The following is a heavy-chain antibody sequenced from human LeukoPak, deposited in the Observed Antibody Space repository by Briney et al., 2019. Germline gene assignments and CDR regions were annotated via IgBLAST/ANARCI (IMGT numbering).Heavy chain of an antibody. D-gene: IGHD1-26*01. CDR3: VRRAGSYYFDY. J-gene: IGHJ4*02. V-gene: IGHV3-64D*06. CDR1: GFTFSNYA. CDR2: ISSNGRST. Sequence: GGSLRLSCSASGFTFSNYAMFWVRRAPGKGLEYISAISSNGRSTYYADSVEGRFTISRDNSKNTLDLQMSSLRPEDTSTYYCVRRAGSYYFDYWGQGSLVTVSS.